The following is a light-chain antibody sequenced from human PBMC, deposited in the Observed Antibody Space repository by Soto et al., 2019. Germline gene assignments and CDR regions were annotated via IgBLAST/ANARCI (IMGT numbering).Light chain of an antibody. CDR3: QQYSSSLP. CDR1: QSVGST. CDR2: GAA. Sequence: EIFMTKSPATLSVFPGERVILSCRASQSVGSTFAWYQQKPGQAHRLLIRGAATSATGVPARFSGSGPGTEFTLTIISLQPEDVAVYYCQQYSSSLPFGGGTTLEI. J-gene: IGKJ4*02. V-gene: IGKV3-15*01.